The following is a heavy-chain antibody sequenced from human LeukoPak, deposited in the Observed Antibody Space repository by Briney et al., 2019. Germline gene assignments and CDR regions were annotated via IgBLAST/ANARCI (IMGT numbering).Heavy chain of an antibody. J-gene: IGHJ6*02. V-gene: IGHV3-7*01. Sequence: GGSLRLSCAASGFTFSSYWMSWVRQAPGKGLEWVANIKQDGSEKYYVDSVKGRFTISRDNAKNSLYLQTNSLRAEDTAVYYCARVGYSSSWYYYGMDVWGQGTTVTVSS. CDR1: GFTFSSYW. CDR3: ARVGYSSSWYYYGMDV. D-gene: IGHD6-13*01. CDR2: IKQDGSEK.